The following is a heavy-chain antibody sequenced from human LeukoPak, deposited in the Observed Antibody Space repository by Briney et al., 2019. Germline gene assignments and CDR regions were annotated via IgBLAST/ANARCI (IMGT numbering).Heavy chain of an antibody. Sequence: GGSLRLSCAASGLTFSSYAMNWVRQASGKGLEWVSGITDSGRKTYYADSVKGRFSISRDNSRNTLYLQMNSLRAEDTAVYYCARDKSGFDYWGQGTLVTVSS. J-gene: IGHJ4*02. CDR1: GLTFSSYA. CDR2: ITDSGRKT. D-gene: IGHD6-25*01. V-gene: IGHV3-23*01. CDR3: ARDKSGFDY.